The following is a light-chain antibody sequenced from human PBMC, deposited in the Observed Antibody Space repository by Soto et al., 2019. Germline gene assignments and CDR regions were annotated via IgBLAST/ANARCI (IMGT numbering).Light chain of an antibody. V-gene: IGKV3-20*01. Sequence: IVLTQSPGTLSLSPGERATLSCRASQSVSSSYFAWYQQKPGQAPRLLIYAASIRATGIPDRFSGSGSGTDFTLTISRLEPEDFAVYFCQQYGRSPLTFGGGTKVEIK. CDR1: QSVSSSY. CDR3: QQYGRSPLT. CDR2: AAS. J-gene: IGKJ4*01.